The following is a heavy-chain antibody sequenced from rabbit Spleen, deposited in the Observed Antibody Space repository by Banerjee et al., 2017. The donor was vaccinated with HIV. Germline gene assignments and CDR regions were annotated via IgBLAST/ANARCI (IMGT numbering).Heavy chain of an antibody. CDR2: IYTGNGKT. J-gene: IGHJ4*01. D-gene: IGHD1-1*01. CDR1: GFSFSRGYD. V-gene: IGHV1S45*01. CDR3: ARDNGSGDYIDVYFDL. Sequence: QEHLEESGGGLVKPEGSLTLTCKASGFSFSRGYDMCWVRQAPGRGLEWIGCIYTGNGKTYYASWAKGRFTISKSSSTTVTLQMTSLTAADTATYFCARDNGSGDYIDVYFDLWGQGTLVTVS.